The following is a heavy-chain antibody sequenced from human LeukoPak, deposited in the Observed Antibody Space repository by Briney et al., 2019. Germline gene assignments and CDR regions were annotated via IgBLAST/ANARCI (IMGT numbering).Heavy chain of an antibody. CDR2: INHSGST. V-gene: IGHV4-34*01. D-gene: IGHD1-26*01. Sequence: PSETLSLTCAVYGGSFSGYYWSWIRQPPGKGLEWIGEINHSGSTNYNPSLKSRVTMSVDTSKNQFSLKLSSVTAADTAVYYCARAFRDPLSGSYYFDYWGQGTLVTVSS. J-gene: IGHJ4*02. CDR3: ARAFRDPLSGSYYFDY. CDR1: GGSFSGYY.